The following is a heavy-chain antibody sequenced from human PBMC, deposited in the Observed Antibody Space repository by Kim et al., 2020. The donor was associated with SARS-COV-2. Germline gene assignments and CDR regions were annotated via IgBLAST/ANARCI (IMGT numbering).Heavy chain of an antibody. D-gene: IGHD3-10*01. CDR2: INTNTGNP. CDR1: GYTFTSYA. J-gene: IGHJ4*02. CDR3: ARFITMVQGTGGY. Sequence: ASVKVSCKASGYTFTSYAMNWVRQAPGQGLEWMGWINTNTGNPTYAQDFTGRFVFSLDTSVSTAYLQLSSLKAEDTAVYYCARFITMVQGTGGYWGQGTLVTAAS. V-gene: IGHV7-4-1*02.